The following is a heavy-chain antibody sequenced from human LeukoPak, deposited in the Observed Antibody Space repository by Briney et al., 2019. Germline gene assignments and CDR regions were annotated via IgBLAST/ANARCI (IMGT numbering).Heavy chain of an antibody. CDR1: GGSISSSSYY. CDR3: ASVVVPAAIAYY. CDR2: IYYSGST. Sequence: PSETLSLTCTVSGGSISSSSYYWGWIRQPPGKGLEWIGSIYYSGSTYYNPSLRSRVTISVDTSKNQFSLKLSSVTAADTAVYYCASVVVPAAIAYYWGQGTLVTVSS. J-gene: IGHJ4*02. V-gene: IGHV4-39*01. D-gene: IGHD2-2*02.